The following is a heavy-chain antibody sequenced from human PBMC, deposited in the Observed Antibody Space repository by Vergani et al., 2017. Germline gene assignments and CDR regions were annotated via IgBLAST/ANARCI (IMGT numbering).Heavy chain of an antibody. J-gene: IGHJ6*02. Sequence: QVQLQQWGAGLLKPSETLSLTCAVYGGSFSGYYWSWIRQPPGKGLEWIGEINHSGSTNYNPSLKSRVTISVDTSKNQFSLKLSSVTAADTAVYYCASGYCSSTSCYAPYYYYGMTSGAKGPRSPSP. CDR2: INHSGST. V-gene: IGHV4-34*01. CDR1: GGSFSGYY. CDR3: ASGYCSSTSCYAPYYYYGMTS. D-gene: IGHD2-2*01.